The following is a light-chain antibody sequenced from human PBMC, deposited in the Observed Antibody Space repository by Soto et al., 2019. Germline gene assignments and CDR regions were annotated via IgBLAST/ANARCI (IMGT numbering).Light chain of an antibody. CDR1: SSDVGDYNY. V-gene: IGLV2-14*01. J-gene: IGLJ1*01. Sequence: QSALTQPASVSGSPGQSITISCTGTSSDVGDYNYVSWYQQHPGKAPKLMIYEVSNRPSGVSNRFSGSTSGNTASLTISGLQAEDEADYYCTSYTSGSTYVFGTGTKVTVL. CDR3: TSYTSGSTYV. CDR2: EVS.